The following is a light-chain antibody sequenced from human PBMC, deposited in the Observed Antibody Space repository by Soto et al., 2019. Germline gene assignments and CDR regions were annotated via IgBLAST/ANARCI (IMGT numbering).Light chain of an antibody. CDR1: SSDAGG. CDR2: DVT. Sequence: QSALTQPRSVSGSPGQSVTISCTGISSDAGGTWYHQHPGKAPTLMIYDVTKQPAGVSDRFACSKSANTASLTISVHQYEDEGDYCCGCYEIPDAWVFGGGTKLTVL. J-gene: IGLJ3*02. V-gene: IGLV2-11*01. CDR3: GCYEIPDAWV.